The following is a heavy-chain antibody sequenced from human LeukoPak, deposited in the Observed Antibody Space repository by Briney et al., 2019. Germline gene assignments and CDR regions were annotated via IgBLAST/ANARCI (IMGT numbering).Heavy chain of an antibody. D-gene: IGHD1-26*01. CDR1: GFTFSDHY. CDR3: ARGPTRGPGSYEPYHYGMDV. J-gene: IGHJ6*02. Sequence: PGGSLRLSCATSGFTFSDHYMDWVRQAPGKGLEWIGRSRDKANKYTTEYAASVKGRLTISRDDSKSSPYLQMSSLKTEDTAVYFCARGPTRGPGSYEPYHYGMDVWGQGTTVTVSS. CDR2: SRDKANKYTT. V-gene: IGHV3-72*01.